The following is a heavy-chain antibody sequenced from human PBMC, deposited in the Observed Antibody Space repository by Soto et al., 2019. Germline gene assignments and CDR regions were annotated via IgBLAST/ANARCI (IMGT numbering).Heavy chain of an antibody. Sequence: ASVKVSCKASGYTFTSYGISWVRQAPGQGLEWMGWISTYNGNTNYAQKFQGRVTMTTDTSTSTAYMELRSLRSDDTALYYCARDRVTYYDFWSGYTQVYYFDYWGQGTQVTVSS. CDR2: ISTYNGNT. J-gene: IGHJ4*02. CDR1: GYTFTSYG. CDR3: ARDRVTYYDFWSGYTQVYYFDY. V-gene: IGHV1-18*04. D-gene: IGHD3-3*01.